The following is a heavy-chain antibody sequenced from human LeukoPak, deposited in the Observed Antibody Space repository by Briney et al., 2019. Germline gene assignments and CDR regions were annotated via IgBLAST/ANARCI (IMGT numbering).Heavy chain of an antibody. D-gene: IGHD3-10*01. CDR3: ARDFPLMVRGVPLYYYYGMDV. Sequence: PGGSLRLSCAASGFTFSSYGMHWVRQAPGKGLEWVSSISSSSSYIYYADSVKGRFTISGDNAKNSLYLQMNSLRAEDTAVYYCARDFPLMVRGVPLYYYYGMDVWGQGTTVTVSS. CDR1: GFTFSSYG. V-gene: IGHV3-21*01. CDR2: ISSSSSYI. J-gene: IGHJ6*02.